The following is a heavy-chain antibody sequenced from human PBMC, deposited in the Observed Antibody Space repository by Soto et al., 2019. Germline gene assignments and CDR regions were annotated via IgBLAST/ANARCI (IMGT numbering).Heavy chain of an antibody. CDR3: ARTDYYGMDV. V-gene: IGHV5-51*01. Sequence: GESQKISCNGSGYSFTIYLIGWVRQMPGKGLEWMGIIYPGDSDTRYSPSFQGQVTISADKSISTAYLQWSSLKASDTAMYYCARTDYYGMDVWGQGTTVTVSS. CDR2: IYPGDSDT. J-gene: IGHJ6*02. CDR1: GYSFTIYL.